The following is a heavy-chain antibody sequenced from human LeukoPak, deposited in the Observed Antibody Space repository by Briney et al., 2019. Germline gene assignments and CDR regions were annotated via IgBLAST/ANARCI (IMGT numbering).Heavy chain of an antibody. D-gene: IGHD5-12*01. J-gene: IGHJ4*02. CDR1: GDSISSYY. Sequence: SETLSLTCTVFGDSISSYYWSWIRQPPGTGLEWIGYIYYSGSTSYNPSLKSRVTISIDTSKNQFSLKLSSVTAADTAVYYCARAVDSGYDRSDYWGQGTLVTVSS. V-gene: IGHV4-59*12. CDR3: ARAVDSGYDRSDY. CDR2: IYYSGST.